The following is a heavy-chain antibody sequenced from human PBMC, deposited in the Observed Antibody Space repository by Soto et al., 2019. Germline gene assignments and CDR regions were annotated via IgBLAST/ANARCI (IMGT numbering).Heavy chain of an antibody. V-gene: IGHV4-31*03. CDR2: IYYSGST. CDR3: ARKTYYDFSDYYYYYMDV. Sequence: PSETLSLTCTVSGGSISSGGYYWSWIRQHPGKGLEWIGYIYYSGSTYYNPSLKSRVTISVDTSKNQFSLKLSSVTAADTAVYYCARKTYYDFSDYYYYYMDVWGKGTTVTVSS. CDR1: GGSISSGGYY. J-gene: IGHJ6*03. D-gene: IGHD3-3*01.